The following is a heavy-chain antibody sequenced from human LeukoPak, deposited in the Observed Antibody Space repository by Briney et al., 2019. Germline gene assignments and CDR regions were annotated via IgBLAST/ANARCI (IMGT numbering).Heavy chain of an antibody. CDR3: AKDRYGSGKGYFDY. Sequence: GGSLRLSCAASGFTFNSYSMHWVRQAPGKGLEWVSAISGSGGSTYYADSVKGRFTISRDNSKNTLYLQMNSLRAEDTAVYYCAKDRYGSGKGYFDYWGQGTLVTVSS. V-gene: IGHV3-23*01. CDR1: GFTFNSYS. J-gene: IGHJ4*02. D-gene: IGHD3-10*01. CDR2: ISGSGGST.